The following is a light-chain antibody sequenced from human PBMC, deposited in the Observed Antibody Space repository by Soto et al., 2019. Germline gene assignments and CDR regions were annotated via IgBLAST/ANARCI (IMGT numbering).Light chain of an antibody. CDR2: DAS. CDR1: QNVSSW. Sequence: DNQRKSSASALTADLGDSRTIICRASQNVSSWLAWYQQKPGKAPGLLIYDASSLESGVPSRFSGTGSGTEFTLSISSLQPDDFATYSFPLYNSSRFGQGTKVDI. V-gene: IGKV1-5*02. J-gene: IGKJ1*01. CDR3: PLYNSSR.